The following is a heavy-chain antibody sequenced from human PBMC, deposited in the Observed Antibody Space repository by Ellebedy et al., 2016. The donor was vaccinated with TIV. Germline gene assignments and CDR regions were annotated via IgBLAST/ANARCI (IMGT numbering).Heavy chain of an antibody. J-gene: IGHJ4*02. Sequence: ASVKVSCKASGFTFTSSAVQWVRQARGQRLEWIGWIVVGSGNTNYAQKFQERVTITRDMSTSTAYMELSSLRSEDTAVYYCARDLQQLVQGPFDYWGQGTLVTVSS. CDR1: GFTFTSSA. CDR3: ARDLQQLVQGPFDY. CDR2: IVVGSGNT. D-gene: IGHD6-13*01. V-gene: IGHV1-58*01.